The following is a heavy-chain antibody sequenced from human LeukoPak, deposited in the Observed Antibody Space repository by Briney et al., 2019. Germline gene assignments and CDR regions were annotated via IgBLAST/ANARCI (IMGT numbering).Heavy chain of an antibody. CDR2: IRSKANSYAA. Sequence: GGSLRLSCAASGFTFSGSAMHWVRQASGKELEWVGRIRSKANSYAAAYAASVKGRFTISRDDSKNTAYLQMNSLKTEDTAVYYCTSHNLLNYRHYYDSSAPYYYWGQGTLVTVSS. D-gene: IGHD3-22*01. V-gene: IGHV3-73*01. CDR1: GFTFSGSA. J-gene: IGHJ4*02. CDR3: TSHNLLNYRHYYDSSAPYYY.